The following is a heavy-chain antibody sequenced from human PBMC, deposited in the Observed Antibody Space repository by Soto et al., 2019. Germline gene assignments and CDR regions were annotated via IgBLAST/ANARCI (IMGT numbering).Heavy chain of an antibody. V-gene: IGHV1-18*01. CDR1: GYDFTTYG. Sequence: QVHLVQSGAEVKKPGASVKVSCKASGYDFTTYGITWVRQAPGQGLEWMAWISAHNGNTDYAQKLQGRVTVTRDTSTSTAYMALRSLRSDDTAMYSCARVSYGEYWGQGALVTVSS. J-gene: IGHJ4*02. D-gene: IGHD3-10*01. CDR2: ISAHNGNT. CDR3: ARVSYGEY.